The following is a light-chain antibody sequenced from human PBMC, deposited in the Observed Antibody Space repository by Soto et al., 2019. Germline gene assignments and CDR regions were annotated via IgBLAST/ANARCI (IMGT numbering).Light chain of an antibody. J-gene: IGLJ3*02. CDR1: SSDVGGQKL. CDR3: CSYADSTTWV. CDR2: EGS. V-gene: IGLV2-23*01. Sequence: QSALTQPASVSGSPGQSITISCTGTSSDVGGQKLVSGYQQHPGKSPKVLLYEGSERRSGVSDRFSGSKSGNTASLAISGLQAEDEADYYCCSYADSTTWVFGGGTAVTV.